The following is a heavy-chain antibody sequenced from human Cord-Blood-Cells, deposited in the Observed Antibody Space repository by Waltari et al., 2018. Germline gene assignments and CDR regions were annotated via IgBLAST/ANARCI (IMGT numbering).Heavy chain of an antibody. J-gene: IGHJ4*02. V-gene: IGHV4-34*01. CDR3: ARGELIAAAYYFDY. Sequence: QVQLQQWGAGLLKPSETLSLTCAVYGGSFSGYYWSWIRQPPGKGLEWIGEINHSGSTTYNPSLKSRVTISVDTSKNQFSLKLSSVTAADTAVYYCARGELIAAAYYFDYWGQGTLVTVSS. CDR1: GGSFSGYY. D-gene: IGHD6-13*01. CDR2: INHSGST.